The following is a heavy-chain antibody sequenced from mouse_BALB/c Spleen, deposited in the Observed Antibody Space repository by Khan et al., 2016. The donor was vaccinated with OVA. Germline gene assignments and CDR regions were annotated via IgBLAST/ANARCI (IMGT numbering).Heavy chain of an antibody. CDR3: TRGGYGGFAY. Sequence: QVRLQQSGAELVKPGASVKLSCKASGYTFTSYYMYWVKQRPGQGLEWIGEINPSNGGTNFNEKFKSKATLTVDKSSSTADMTLSSLTAEDWSVYYGTRGGYGGFAYWGQGTLVTVSA. V-gene: IGHV1S81*02. CDR1: GYTFTSYY. D-gene: IGHD3-1*01. CDR2: INPSNGGT. J-gene: IGHJ3*01.